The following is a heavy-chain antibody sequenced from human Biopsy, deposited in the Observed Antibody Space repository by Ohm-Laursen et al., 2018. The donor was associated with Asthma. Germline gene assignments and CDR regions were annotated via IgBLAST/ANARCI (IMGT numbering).Heavy chain of an antibody. V-gene: IGHV1-18*01. D-gene: IGHD3-10*01. CDR2: ISVYNGNT. CDR1: GYTFNSAG. J-gene: IGHJ6*02. Sequence: ASVKVSCKTSGYTFNSAGIAWVRQAPGQGLEWMGWISVYNGNTKVAQKLQERVTMITDTSTSTAYMELRSLRSDDTAVYFCARAVDYSHYYGIDVWGQGTTVTVS. CDR3: ARAVDYSHYYGIDV.